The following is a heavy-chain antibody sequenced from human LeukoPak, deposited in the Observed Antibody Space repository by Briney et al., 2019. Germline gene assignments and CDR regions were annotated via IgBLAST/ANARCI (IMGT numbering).Heavy chain of an antibody. CDR1: GFTFSSYA. V-gene: IGHV3-23*01. D-gene: IGHD3-10*01. CDR2: ISGSGGST. Sequence: GGSLRLSCAASGFTFSSYAMSWVRQAPGKGPEWVSAISGSGGSTYYADSVKGRFTISKDNAKNSLYLQMNSLRAEDTAVYYCARDYGGYWGQGTLVTVSS. J-gene: IGHJ4*02. CDR3: ARDYGGY.